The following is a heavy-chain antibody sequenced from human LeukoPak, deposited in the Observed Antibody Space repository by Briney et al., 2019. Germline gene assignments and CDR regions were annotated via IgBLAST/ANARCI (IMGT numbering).Heavy chain of an antibody. CDR1: GGTFSSYA. CDR2: IIPILGIA. J-gene: IGHJ4*02. Sequence: SVKVSCKASGGTFSSYAISWVRQAPGQGLEWMGRIIPILGIANYAQKFQGRVTITADKSTSTAYMELSSLRSEDTAVYYCARAPGEDFWSGYRYYFDYWDQGTLVTVSS. CDR3: ARAPGEDFWSGYRYYFDY. V-gene: IGHV1-69*04. D-gene: IGHD3-3*01.